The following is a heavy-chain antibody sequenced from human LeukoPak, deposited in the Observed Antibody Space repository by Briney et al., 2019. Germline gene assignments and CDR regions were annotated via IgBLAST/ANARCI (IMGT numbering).Heavy chain of an antibody. CDR1: GGSISTTSYY. J-gene: IGHJ4*02. CDR2: IYTSGST. CDR3: ARKDIVVVVAAPGATFDY. D-gene: IGHD2-15*01. V-gene: IGHV4-61*02. Sequence: ASQTLSLTCTVSGGSISTTSYYWSWIRQPARKGLEWIGRIYTSGSTDYNPSLKSRVTISGDASKNQFSLKLSSVTAADTAVYYCARKDIVVVVAAPGATFDYWGQGTLVTVSS.